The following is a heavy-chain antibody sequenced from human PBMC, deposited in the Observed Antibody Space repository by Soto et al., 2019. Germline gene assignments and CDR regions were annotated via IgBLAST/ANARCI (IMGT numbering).Heavy chain of an antibody. CDR1: GFTFGDYA. D-gene: IGHD2-21*02. Sequence: GALRLSCTASGFTFGDYAMSWFRQAPGKGLEWVGFIRSKAYGGTTEYAASVKGRFTISRDDSKSIAYLQMNSLKTEDTAVYYCTRVMLAYCGGHCYFQHWGQGSTVLVSS. V-gene: IGHV3-49*03. CDR3: TRVMLAYCGGHCYFQH. CDR2: IRSKAYGGTT. J-gene: IGHJ1*01.